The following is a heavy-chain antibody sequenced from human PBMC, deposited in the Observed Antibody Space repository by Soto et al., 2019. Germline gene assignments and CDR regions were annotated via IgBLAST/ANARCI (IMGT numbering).Heavy chain of an antibody. J-gene: IGHJ4*02. CDR3: AKDITYDSRAYDS. Sequence: EVQLLESGGGLVQPGGSLRLSCAASGFTFSRFGMSWVRQAPGKGLEWVSGISGGGNPTYYSDSVKGRFTISRDSAKNTLYLQMNSLRTGDTAVYYCAKDITYDSRAYDSWGQGTLVTVSS. CDR1: GFTFSRFG. CDR2: ISGGGNPT. V-gene: IGHV3-23*01. D-gene: IGHD3-22*01.